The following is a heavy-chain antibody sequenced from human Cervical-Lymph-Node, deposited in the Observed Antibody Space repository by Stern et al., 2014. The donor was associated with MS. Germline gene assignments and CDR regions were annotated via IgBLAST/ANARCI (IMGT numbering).Heavy chain of an antibody. Sequence: DQLVESEGGLVKPGGSLRLSCSASGLTFSDYYMTWIRQAPGQGLEWVSLISRVDDTRSYADYVKGRFTISKDHATNTLYLQMNSLRAEDTAVYYCTRVVGVVRGYYGMDVWGQGTTVTVSS. CDR3: TRVVGVVRGYYGMDV. CDR1: GLTFSDYY. V-gene: IGHV3-11*01. CDR2: ISRVDDTR. D-gene: IGHD3-10*01. J-gene: IGHJ6*02.